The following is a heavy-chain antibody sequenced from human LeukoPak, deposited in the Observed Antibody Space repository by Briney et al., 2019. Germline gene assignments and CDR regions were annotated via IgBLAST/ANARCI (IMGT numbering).Heavy chain of an antibody. Sequence: SETLSLTCAVYIESFSGYHWSWIHQTPGKGLEWIGEISDSGTTNINPSLRRRVSLSIDTSKNQFSLKLSSVTAADTAVYYCARGYSSSWDRYRRGYNWFDPWGQGTLVTVSS. V-gene: IGHV4-34*01. CDR2: ISDSGTT. J-gene: IGHJ5*02. CDR1: IESFSGYH. D-gene: IGHD6-13*01. CDR3: ARGYSSSWDRYRRGYNWFDP.